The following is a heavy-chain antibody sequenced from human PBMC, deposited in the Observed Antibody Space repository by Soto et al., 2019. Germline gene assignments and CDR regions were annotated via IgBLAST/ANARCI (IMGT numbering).Heavy chain of an antibody. CDR3: AVRYSSSWYWFDP. D-gene: IGHD6-13*01. CDR1: GGSFSGYY. CDR2: INHSGST. J-gene: IGHJ5*02. Sequence: PSETLSLTCAVYGGSFSGYYWSWMRQPPGKGLEWIGEINHSGSTNYNPSLKSRVTISVDTSKNQFSLKLSSVTAADTAVYYCAVRYSSSWYWFDPRGQGTLVTVSS. V-gene: IGHV4-34*01.